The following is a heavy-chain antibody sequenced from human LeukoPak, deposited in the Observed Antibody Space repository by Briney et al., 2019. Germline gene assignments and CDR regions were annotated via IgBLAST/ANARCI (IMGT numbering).Heavy chain of an antibody. CDR1: GFTFSSYW. J-gene: IGHJ4*02. CDR3: ARVAQIVVVTPSYFDY. Sequence: GGSLRLSCAASGFTFSSYWMSWVRQAPGKGLEWVANIKQDGSEKYYVDSVKGRFTISRDNAKNSLYLQMNSLRAEDTAVYYCARVAQIVVVTPSYFDYWAREPWSPSPQ. V-gene: IGHV3-7*01. D-gene: IGHD3-22*01. CDR2: IKQDGSEK.